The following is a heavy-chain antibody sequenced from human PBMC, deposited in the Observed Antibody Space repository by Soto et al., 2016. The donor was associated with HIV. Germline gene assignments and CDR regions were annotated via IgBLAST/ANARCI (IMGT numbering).Heavy chain of an antibody. CDR3: ATDAGYSSGWGFDY. CDR2: IYSGGRT. CDR1: KFTVSSNY. V-gene: IGHV3-66*01. D-gene: IGHD6-19*01. Sequence: EVRLVESGGGLVQPGGSLRLSCAAAKFTVSSNYMTWVRQAPGKGLEWVSLIYSGGRTYYADSVRGRFTISRGSSKNTLYLQMNSLRAEDTAVYYCATDAGYSSGWGFDYWGQGTLVSVSS. J-gene: IGHJ4*02.